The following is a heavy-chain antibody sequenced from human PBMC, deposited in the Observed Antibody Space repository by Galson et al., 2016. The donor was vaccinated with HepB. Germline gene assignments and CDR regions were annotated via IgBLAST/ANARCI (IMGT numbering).Heavy chain of an antibody. Sequence: SETLSLTCAVYGDSFSGYYWNWIRRPPGKGLEWIGEINYSGSTNYNPYFKSRVTISVDTSTNEFSPRLSSVTAAETAVYYCARSPGPRTMLGYCTIGVWSLPFYYWGQGTLVPLSS. CDR3: ARSPGPRTMLGYCTIGVWSLPFYY. CDR2: INYSGST. J-gene: IGHJ4*02. V-gene: IGHV4-34*01. D-gene: IGHD2-8*01. CDR1: GDSFSGYY.